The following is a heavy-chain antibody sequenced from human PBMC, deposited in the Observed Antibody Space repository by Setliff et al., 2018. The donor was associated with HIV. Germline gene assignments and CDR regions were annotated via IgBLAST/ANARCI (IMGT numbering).Heavy chain of an antibody. CDR1: GYSFTSYW. CDR3: ATTRGYCSGGSCYSPPYMDV. Sequence: ESLKISCKGSGYSFTSYWISWVRQMPGKGLEWMGRIDPSDSYTNYSPSFQGHVTISADKSISTAYLQWSSLKASDTAMYYCATTRGYCSGGSCYSPPYMDVWGKGTTVTVSS. CDR2: IDPSDSYT. D-gene: IGHD2-15*01. J-gene: IGHJ6*03. V-gene: IGHV5-10-1*01.